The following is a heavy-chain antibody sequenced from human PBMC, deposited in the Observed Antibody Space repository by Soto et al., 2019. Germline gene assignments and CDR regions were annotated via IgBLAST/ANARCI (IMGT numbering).Heavy chain of an antibody. CDR2: IYWDDNK. V-gene: IGHV2-5*02. D-gene: IGHD5-12*01. Sequence: QITLKESGPPLVKPTQTLTLTCTFSGFSLNTGGEGVGWIRQPPGKALEWLALIYWDDNKRYSPSLKNRLTITKDTSKNMVVLSMTNMDPVDTATYYCAHRRISWLHFVGGYDYWGQGALVTVSS. CDR3: AHRRISWLHFVGGYDY. CDR1: GFSLNTGGEG. J-gene: IGHJ4*02.